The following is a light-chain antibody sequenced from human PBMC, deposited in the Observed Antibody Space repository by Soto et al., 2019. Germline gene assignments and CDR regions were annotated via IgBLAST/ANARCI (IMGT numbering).Light chain of an antibody. CDR1: PTLSSSY. V-gene: IGKV3-20*01. J-gene: IGKJ1*01. CDR2: GAS. CDR3: QQYGNSPWT. Sequence: DIVLTQSPGTLSLSPGERATLSCRASPTLSSSYLAWYQQKPGQPPRLLIFGASSRATGIPDRFSGRGSATDFTLTIDRLEPEDFAVYFCQQYGNSPWTFGQGTKVEFK.